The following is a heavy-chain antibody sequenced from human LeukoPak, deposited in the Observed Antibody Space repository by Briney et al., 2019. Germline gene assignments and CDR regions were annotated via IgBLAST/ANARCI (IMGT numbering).Heavy chain of an antibody. CDR3: ARQLVMVRGNDY. CDR2: IYYSGST. V-gene: IGHV4-39*01. J-gene: IGHJ4*02. CDR1: GGSISSSSYY. D-gene: IGHD3-10*01. Sequence: SETLSLTCTVSGGSISSSSYYWGWIRQPPGKGLEWIGSIYYSGSTYYNPSLKSRVTISVDTSKNQFSLKLSSVTAADTAVYYCARQLVMVRGNDYWGQGTLVTVSS.